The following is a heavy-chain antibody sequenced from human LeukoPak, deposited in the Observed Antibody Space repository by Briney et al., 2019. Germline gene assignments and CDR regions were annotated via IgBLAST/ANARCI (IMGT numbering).Heavy chain of an antibody. D-gene: IGHD4-17*01. CDR1: GGSISSYY. Sequence: PSETLSLTCTVSGGSISSYYWSWIRQPPGKGLEWIACISYSGSTNYNPSLKSRVTLSVDTSKNQFSLKVSSVTAADTAVYYCARDYGDYVGAFDIWGQGTMVTVSS. J-gene: IGHJ3*02. CDR3: ARDYGDYVGAFDI. CDR2: ISYSGST. V-gene: IGHV4-59*01.